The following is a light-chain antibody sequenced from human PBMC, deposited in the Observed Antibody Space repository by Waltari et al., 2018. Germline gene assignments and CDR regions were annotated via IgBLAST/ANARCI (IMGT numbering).Light chain of an antibody. CDR1: QSVSSTY. Sequence: EIVLTQSPGTLSLSPGERATLSCRASQSVSSTYLTWYQQKPGQAPRLLIYGASSRATGIPDRFSGSGSGTDFTLTISSLEPEDFAVYYCQQYVSSFTFGPGTKVDIK. J-gene: IGKJ3*01. CDR2: GAS. V-gene: IGKV3-20*01. CDR3: QQYVSSFT.